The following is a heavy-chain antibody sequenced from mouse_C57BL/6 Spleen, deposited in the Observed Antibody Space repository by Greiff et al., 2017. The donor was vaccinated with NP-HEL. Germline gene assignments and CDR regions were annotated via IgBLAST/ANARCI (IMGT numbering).Heavy chain of an antibody. CDR3: ARGGSYLDY. J-gene: IGHJ2*01. CDR1: GFTFSSYA. V-gene: IGHV5-4*01. Sequence: EVQVVESGGGLVKPGGSLKLSCAASGFTFSSYAMSWVRQTPEKRLEWVATISDGGSYTYYPDNVKGRFTISRDNAKNNLYLQMSHLKSEDTAMYYCARGGSYLDYWGQGTTLTVSS. CDR2: ISDGGSYT.